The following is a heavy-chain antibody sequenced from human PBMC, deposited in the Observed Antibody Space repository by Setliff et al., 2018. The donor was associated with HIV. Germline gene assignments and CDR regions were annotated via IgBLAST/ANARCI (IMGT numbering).Heavy chain of an antibody. CDR2: IFYSGST. CDR3: ARLRPGWYFDL. CDR1: GGSISSSY. J-gene: IGHJ2*01. V-gene: IGHV4-59*08. Sequence: NPSETLSLTCTVSGGSISSSYWSWIRQPPGKGLEWMGYIFYSGSTNYNPSLKSRVTISVDTSKNQFSLKLGSVTAADTAVYYCARLRPGWYFDLWGRGTLVTVSS.